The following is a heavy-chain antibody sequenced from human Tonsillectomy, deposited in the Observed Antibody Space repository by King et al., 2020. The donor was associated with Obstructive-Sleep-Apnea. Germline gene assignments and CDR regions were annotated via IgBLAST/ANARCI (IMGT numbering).Heavy chain of an antibody. CDR1: GFTFNNYW. J-gene: IGHJ4*02. V-gene: IGHV3-7*01. D-gene: IGHD6-19*01. CDR3: AGEGLRIPVAGIDY. Sequence: VQLVESGGGLVQPGGSLILSCAASGFTFNNYWISWVRQAPGKGLEWVANIKQDGREKYYVDSVKGRFTISRDNAKNSVYLQMNSLRAEDTAVFYCAGEGLRIPVAGIDYWGQGTQVTVSS. CDR2: IKQDGREK.